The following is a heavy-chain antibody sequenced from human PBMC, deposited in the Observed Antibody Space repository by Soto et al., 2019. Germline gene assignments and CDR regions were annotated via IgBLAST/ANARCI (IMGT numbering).Heavy chain of an antibody. Sequence: EVQLVESGGGLVQPGGSLRLSCAASGFTVSSNYMSWVRQAPGKGLEWVSVIYSGGSTYYADSVKGRFTISRDNSKNTLYLQMNSLRAEDTAVYYCERAAGYGSGSYYNWFDPWGQGTLVTVSS. CDR3: ERAAGYGSGSYYNWFDP. J-gene: IGHJ5*02. D-gene: IGHD3-10*01. V-gene: IGHV3-66*01. CDR1: GFTVSSNY. CDR2: IYSGGST.